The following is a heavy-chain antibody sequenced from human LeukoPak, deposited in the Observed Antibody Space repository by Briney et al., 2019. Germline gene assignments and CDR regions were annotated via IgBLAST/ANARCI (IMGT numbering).Heavy chain of an antibody. CDR2: IYYGGST. D-gene: IGHD5-18*01. J-gene: IGHJ4*02. CDR3: ARGDRTYGYVY. CDR1: GGSISSNTYY. Sequence: PSETLSLTCTVSGGSISSNTYYWDWIRQPPGKGLECIGSIYYGGSTYYNPSLKSRVIISVDTSKNQFSLKLSSVTAADTAVYYCARGDRTYGYVYWGQGTLVTVSS. V-gene: IGHV4-39*01.